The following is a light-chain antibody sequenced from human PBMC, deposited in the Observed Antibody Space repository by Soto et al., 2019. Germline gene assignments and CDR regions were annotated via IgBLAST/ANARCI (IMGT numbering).Light chain of an antibody. Sequence: EIVMTQSPAALSVSPGERATLSCRASQSVSSNLDWYQQKPGQAPRLLIYGASTRATGIPARFSGSGSGTEFTLTISSLQSEDFAVYYCQQYNNWPWTFGQGTK. CDR2: GAS. CDR1: QSVSSN. V-gene: IGKV3D-15*01. J-gene: IGKJ1*01. CDR3: QQYNNWPWT.